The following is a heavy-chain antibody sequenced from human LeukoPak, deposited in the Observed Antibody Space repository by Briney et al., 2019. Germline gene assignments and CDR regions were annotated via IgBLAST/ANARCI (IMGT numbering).Heavy chain of an antibody. CDR1: GGSISSSGYY. V-gene: IGHV4-39*07. CDR3: ARGGTFGVVIYDY. CDR2: IYYSGST. D-gene: IGHD3-3*01. Sequence: SETLSLTCTVSGGSISSSGYYWGWIRQPPGKGLEWIGSIYYSGSTYYNPSLKSRVTISVDTSKNQFSLKLSSVTAADTAVYYCARGGTFGVVIYDYWGQGILVTVSS. J-gene: IGHJ4*02.